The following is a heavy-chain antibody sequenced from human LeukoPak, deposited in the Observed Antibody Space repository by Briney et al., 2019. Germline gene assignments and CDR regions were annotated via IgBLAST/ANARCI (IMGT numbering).Heavy chain of an antibody. Sequence: SETLSLTCTVSGGSISSYYWSWIRQPAGRGLVWIGRIYTSGSTNYNPSLKSRVTMSVDTSKNQFSLKLSSVTAADTAVYYCARDQPRQQLGGGAFDYWGQGILVTVSS. CDR2: IYTSGST. CDR1: GGSISSYY. V-gene: IGHV4-4*07. J-gene: IGHJ4*02. CDR3: ARDQPRQQLGGGAFDY. D-gene: IGHD6-6*01.